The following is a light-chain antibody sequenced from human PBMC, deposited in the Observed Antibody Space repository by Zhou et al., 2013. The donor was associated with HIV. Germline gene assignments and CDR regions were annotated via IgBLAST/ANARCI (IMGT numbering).Light chain of an antibody. CDR3: MQGIHPWT. V-gene: IGKV2-29*03. CDR1: QSLLYSDGRTE. Sequence: DIVMTQSPASLSVTPGQSAFISCKSSQSLLYSDGRTELSWYLQKPGQSPRLLIYDVSSRFSGVPDRFSGSGSGTDFTLKISRVEAEDVGVYFCMQGIHPWTFGQGTRVEIK. J-gene: IGKJ1*01. CDR2: DVS.